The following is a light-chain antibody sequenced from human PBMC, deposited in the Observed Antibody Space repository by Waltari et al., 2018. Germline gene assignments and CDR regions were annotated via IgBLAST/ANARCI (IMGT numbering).Light chain of an antibody. J-gene: IGKJ1*01. V-gene: IGKV1-39*01. CDR2: AAS. CDR1: HNIGTF. CDR3: QHYSGFSSRT. Sequence: DIQMTQSPVSLSASVGDTVTITCRASHNIGTFLSWYQQRPAKAPTVLIYAASTLQRGVPSRFSGSGSGTDFTLTISSLQPDDFATYYCQHYSGFSSRTFGQGTKVDIK.